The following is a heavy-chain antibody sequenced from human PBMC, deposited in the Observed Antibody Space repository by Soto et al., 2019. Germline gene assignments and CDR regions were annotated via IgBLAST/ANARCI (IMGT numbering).Heavy chain of an antibody. CDR1: GGSISSYY. V-gene: IGHV4-59*01. D-gene: IGHD6-6*01. J-gene: IGHJ5*02. CDR2: IYYSGST. Sequence: ETLSLTCTVSGGSISSYYWSWIRQPPGKGLEWIGYIYYSGSTNYNPSLKSRVTISVDTSKNQFSLKLSSVTAADTAVYYCARVGIAARPGVIWFDPWGQGTLVTVSS. CDR3: ARVGIAARPGVIWFDP.